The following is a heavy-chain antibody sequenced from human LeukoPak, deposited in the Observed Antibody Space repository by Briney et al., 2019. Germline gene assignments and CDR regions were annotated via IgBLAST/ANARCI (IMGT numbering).Heavy chain of an antibody. CDR1: GFTFSSYS. CDR3: ARDPSRTKDY. V-gene: IGHV3-21*01. D-gene: IGHD1-14*01. Sequence: GGSLRLSCAASGFTFSSYSMNWVRQAPGKGLEWVSSISSSSYIYYADSVKGRFTISRDNAKNSLYLQMNSLRAEDTAAYYCARDPSRTKDYWGQGTLVTVSS. CDR2: ISSSSYI. J-gene: IGHJ4*02.